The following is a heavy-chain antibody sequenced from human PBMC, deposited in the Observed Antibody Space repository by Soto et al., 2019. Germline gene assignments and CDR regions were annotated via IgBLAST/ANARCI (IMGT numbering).Heavy chain of an antibody. CDR3: ARGPPPPDAFDI. CDR1: GGTFTSYD. Sequence: ASVKVSCKASGGTFTSYDVNWVRQATGQGLEWMGWMNPNSGNTGYAQKYQGRVTMTRNTSISTAYMKLSSLRSEDTAVYYCARGPPPPDAFDIWGQGTMVTVSS. CDR2: MNPNSGNT. V-gene: IGHV1-8*01. J-gene: IGHJ3*02.